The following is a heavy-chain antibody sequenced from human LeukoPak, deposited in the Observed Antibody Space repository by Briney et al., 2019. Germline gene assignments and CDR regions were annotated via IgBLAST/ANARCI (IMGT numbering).Heavy chain of an antibody. CDR1: GFTFSSYW. J-gene: IGHJ6*02. CDR3: ARDSAYSGSYSDYYYGMDV. Sequence: PGGSLRLSCAASGFTFSSYWMHWVRHAPGKGLVWVSRINSDGSSTSYADSVKGRFTTSRDNAKNTLYLQMNSLRAEDTAVYYCARDSAYSGSYSDYYYGMDVWGQGTTVTVSS. CDR2: INSDGSST. V-gene: IGHV3-74*01. D-gene: IGHD1-26*01.